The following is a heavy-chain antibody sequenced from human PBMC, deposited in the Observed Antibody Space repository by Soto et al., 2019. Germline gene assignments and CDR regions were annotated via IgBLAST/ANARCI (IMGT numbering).Heavy chain of an antibody. V-gene: IGHV1-69*12. Sequence: QVQLVQSGAEVKKPGSSVKVSCKASGGTFSNYPISWVRQAPGQGLEWMGGIIPIFGTVNYAQKFQGRVTITADESTSTAYMELSSLRSEHTAGYYCARGNHRWLQLWYFDLWGRGTLVTVSS. D-gene: IGHD5-12*01. CDR2: IIPIFGTV. J-gene: IGHJ2*01. CDR3: ARGNHRWLQLWYFDL. CDR1: GGTFSNYP.